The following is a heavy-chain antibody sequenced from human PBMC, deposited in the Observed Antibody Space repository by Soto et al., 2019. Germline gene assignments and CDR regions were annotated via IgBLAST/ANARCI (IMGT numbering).Heavy chain of an antibody. J-gene: IGHJ4*02. CDR3: ARQPLRYSSSWYDGEFEY. Sequence: PSETLSLTCTVSGGSVSSRSYFWGWIRQPPGKGLEWIGSIYHSGSPYYNPSLKSRLTISVDTSKNQFSLKVNSVTAADTGVYYCARQPLRYSSSWYDGEFEYWGQGILVTVSS. D-gene: IGHD6-13*01. CDR2: IYHSGSP. CDR1: GGSVSSRSYF. V-gene: IGHV4-39*01.